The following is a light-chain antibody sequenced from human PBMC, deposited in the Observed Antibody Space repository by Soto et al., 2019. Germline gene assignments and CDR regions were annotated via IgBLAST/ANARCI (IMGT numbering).Light chain of an antibody. Sequence: QSALTQPRSVSGSPGQSVTISCTGTSSDVGGHNYVSWYQQHPGKAPKLMIYDVTKRPSGVPDRFSGSKSGNTASLTTSGLQAEDEADYYCCSYAGSYYFRVFGPGTKLTVL. V-gene: IGLV2-11*01. CDR3: CSYAGSYYFRV. CDR2: DVT. J-gene: IGLJ1*01. CDR1: SSDVGGHNY.